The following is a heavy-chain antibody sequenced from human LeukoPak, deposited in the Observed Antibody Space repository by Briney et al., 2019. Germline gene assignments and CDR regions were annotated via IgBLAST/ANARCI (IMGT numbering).Heavy chain of an antibody. CDR1: GGSISNGDYY. J-gene: IGHJ4*01. D-gene: IGHD6-25*01. CDR3: ARQLPTAAADTRGYFDY. CDR2: IFDGETT. V-gene: IGHV4-39*07. Sequence: PSETLSLTCSVSGGSISNGDYYWGWIRQAPGKGLEWIGGIFDGETTNYNPSLKNRATISVDTSKNQFSLKLTSVTAADATMYYCARQLPTAAADTRGYFDYWGQGTVVTVSS.